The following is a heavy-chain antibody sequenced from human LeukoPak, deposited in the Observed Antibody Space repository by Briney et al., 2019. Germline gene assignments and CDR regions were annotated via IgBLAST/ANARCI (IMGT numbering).Heavy chain of an antibody. J-gene: IGHJ4*02. CDR3: ARKTPGYYLFDY. Sequence: SGPTLVKPTQTLTLTCTFSGFSLNSSGVGLGVGWIRQPPGSALEWLALIYWDDDKRYSPSLKSRLTITKDTSTNQVVLTMTNMDPVDTATYYCARKTPGYYLFDYWGQGTLVTVSS. D-gene: IGHD3-3*01. CDR2: IYWDDDK. CDR1: GFSLNSSGVG. V-gene: IGHV2-5*02.